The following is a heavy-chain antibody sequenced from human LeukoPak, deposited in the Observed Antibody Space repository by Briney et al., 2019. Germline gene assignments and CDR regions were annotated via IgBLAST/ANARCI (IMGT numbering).Heavy chain of an antibody. J-gene: IGHJ6*03. CDR3: ARADTVNDMDV. V-gene: IGHV3-7*01. CDR2: INQDGTEK. Sequence: GESLRLSCAASGFSFSTYSMSWVRQAPGKGLEWVANINQDGTEKYYVDSVKGRFTVSRDYAKNSLYLQMNSLRAEDTAVYYCARADTVNDMDVWGKGTTVTISS. CDR1: GFSFSTYS. D-gene: IGHD4-17*01.